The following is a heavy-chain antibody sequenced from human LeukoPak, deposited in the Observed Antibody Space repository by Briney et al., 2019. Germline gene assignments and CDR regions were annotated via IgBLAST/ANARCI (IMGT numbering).Heavy chain of an antibody. D-gene: IGHD6-13*01. CDR1: GFTFSSYS. Sequence: PGGSLRLSCAASGFTFSSYSMNWVRQAPGKGLEWVSSISSSSSYIYYADSVKGRFTISRDNAKNSLYLQMNSLRAEDTAVYYCARVKLVSYYFDYWGQGTLVTVSS. CDR3: ARVKLVSYYFDY. V-gene: IGHV3-21*01. J-gene: IGHJ4*02. CDR2: ISSSSSYI.